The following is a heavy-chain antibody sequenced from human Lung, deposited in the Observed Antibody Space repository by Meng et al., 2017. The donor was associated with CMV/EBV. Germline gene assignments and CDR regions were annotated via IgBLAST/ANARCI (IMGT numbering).Heavy chain of an antibody. Sequence: GGSLRLXCAASGFTFSNFAMSWVRLPPGKGLQWVSPITASGGSTYYADSVKGRFTVSRDNSKSTLYLQMNSLRAEDTAIYYCAKAYSSSWYRENYDYWGQGXLVTVSS. CDR3: AKAYSSSWYRENYDY. J-gene: IGHJ4*02. CDR2: ITASGGST. CDR1: GFTFSNFA. V-gene: IGHV3-23*01. D-gene: IGHD6-13*01.